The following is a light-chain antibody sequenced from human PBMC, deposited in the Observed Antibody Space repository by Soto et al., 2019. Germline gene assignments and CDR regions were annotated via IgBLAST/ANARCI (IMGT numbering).Light chain of an antibody. CDR2: KTS. CDR3: KQYNSYYPWT. Sequence: DIQMTQSPSTLSASVGDRVTITCRASQSISSWLAWYQQKPGKAPKLLIYKTSSLESGVPSRFSGSGSGTEFTLTISSLQPDDFATYYCKQYNSYYPWTFGKGTKVEIK. J-gene: IGKJ1*01. CDR1: QSISSW. V-gene: IGKV1-5*03.